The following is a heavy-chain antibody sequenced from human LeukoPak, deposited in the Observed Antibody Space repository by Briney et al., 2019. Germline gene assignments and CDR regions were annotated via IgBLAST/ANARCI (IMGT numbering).Heavy chain of an antibody. CDR2: INHSGST. Sequence: SETLSLTCAVYGGSFSGYYWSWIRQPPGKGLEWIGEINHSGSTNYNPSLKSRVTISVDTSKNHFSLKLSSVTAADTAVYYCARHAVGSSWSARVFDYWGQGTLVTVSS. J-gene: IGHJ4*02. V-gene: IGHV4-34*01. CDR1: GGSFSGYY. D-gene: IGHD6-13*01. CDR3: ARHAVGSSWSARVFDY.